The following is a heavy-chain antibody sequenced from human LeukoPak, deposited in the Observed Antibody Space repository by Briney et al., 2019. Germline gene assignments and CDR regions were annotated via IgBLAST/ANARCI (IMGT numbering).Heavy chain of an antibody. CDR2: FDPEDGET. CDR1: GFTFSSYG. CDR3: ATGPRYQLPYGYFQH. J-gene: IGHJ1*01. V-gene: IGHV1-24*01. D-gene: IGHD2-2*02. Sequence: KPGGSLRLSCAASGFTFSSYGMHWVRQAPGKGLEWVGGFDPEDGETIYAQKFQGRVTMTEDTSTDTAYMELSSLRSEDTAVHYCATGPRYQLPYGYFQHWGQGTLVTVSS.